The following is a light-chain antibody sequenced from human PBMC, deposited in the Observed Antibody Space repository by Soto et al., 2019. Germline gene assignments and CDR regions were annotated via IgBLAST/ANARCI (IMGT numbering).Light chain of an antibody. Sequence: DIQMTQSPSSLSASVRDSVTFSCRASQSISTFLNWYQHKPGKAPKLLIYGASSVQSGVPSRFTGSGSGTEFTLTISSLQPEDFATYYCQQSNSTPWTFGQGTRVEIK. V-gene: IGKV1-39*01. CDR1: QSISTF. J-gene: IGKJ1*01. CDR3: QQSNSTPWT. CDR2: GAS.